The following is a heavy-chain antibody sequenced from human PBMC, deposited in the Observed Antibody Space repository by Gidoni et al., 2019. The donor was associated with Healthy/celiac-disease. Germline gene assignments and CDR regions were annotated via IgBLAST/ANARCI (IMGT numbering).Heavy chain of an antibody. D-gene: IGHD4-17*01. Sequence: EVQLVESGGGLVQPGGSLRLSCAASGFTFSSYSLNWVRQAPGKGLEWVSYISSSSSTIYYADSVKGRFTISRDNAKNSLYLQMNSLRDEDTAVYYCARAQTVTEILPYYYYGMDVWGQGTTVTVSS. J-gene: IGHJ6*02. V-gene: IGHV3-48*02. CDR3: ARAQTVTEILPYYYYGMDV. CDR2: ISSSSSTI. CDR1: GFTFSSYS.